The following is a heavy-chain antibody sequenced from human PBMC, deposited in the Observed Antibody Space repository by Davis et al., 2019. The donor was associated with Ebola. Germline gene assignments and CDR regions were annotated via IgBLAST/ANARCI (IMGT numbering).Heavy chain of an antibody. CDR3: SRHAPYYYGSGSSNDY. CDR1: GYSFTTYW. J-gene: IGHJ4*02. CDR2: IYPGDSDT. Sequence: GESLKTPRKGSGYSFTTYWIARVRQMPGKGLEWVGIIYPGDSDTRYSPSFQGPVTISADKSISTAYLQWSNLKASDTAMYYCSRHAPYYYGSGSSNDYWGQGTLVTVSS. V-gene: IGHV5-51*01. D-gene: IGHD3-10*01.